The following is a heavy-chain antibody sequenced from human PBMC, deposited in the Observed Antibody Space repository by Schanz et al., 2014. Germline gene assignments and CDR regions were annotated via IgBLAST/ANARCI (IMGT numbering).Heavy chain of an antibody. CDR2: TRYDGNNK. J-gene: IGHJ4*02. CDR1: GFTFSRYG. D-gene: IGHD4-17*01. CDR3: VRDLGGDQTDY. Sequence: QVQLVESGGGVVQPGRSLRLSCAASGFTFSRYGMHWVHQAPGKGLEWVAGTRYDGNNKYYVDSVKGRFTISRDNSKNTLYLQVNSPRAEDTAVYECVRDLGGDQTDYWGQGTLVTVSS. V-gene: IGHV3-33*01.